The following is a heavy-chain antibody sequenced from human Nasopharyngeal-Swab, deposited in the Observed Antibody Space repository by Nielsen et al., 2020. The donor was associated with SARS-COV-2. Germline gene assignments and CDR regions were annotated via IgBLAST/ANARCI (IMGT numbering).Heavy chain of an antibody. V-gene: IGHV3-23*01. J-gene: IGHJ4*02. CDR3: AKLGYDLGYSSSWYY. CDR1: GFTFSSYS. D-gene: IGHD6-13*01. CDR2: ISGSGGST. Sequence: GESLKISCAASGFTFSSYSMNWVRQAPGKGLEWVSAISGSGGSTYYADSVKGRFTISRDNSKNTLYLQMNSLRAEDTAVYYCAKLGYDLGYSSSWYYWGQGTLVTVSS.